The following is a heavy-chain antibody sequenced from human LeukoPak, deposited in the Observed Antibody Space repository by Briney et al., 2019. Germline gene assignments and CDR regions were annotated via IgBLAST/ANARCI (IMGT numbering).Heavy chain of an antibody. D-gene: IGHD6-19*01. V-gene: IGHV3-30-3*01. CDR1: GFTFSSYS. Sequence: GGSLRLSCAASGFTFSSYSMHWVRQAPGKGLEWVAVMSYDGSNIYYADSVKGRFTISRDNSKNTLYLQMSSLRAEDTATYYCARVYSSGWSLPFEYWGQGTLVTVSS. CDR2: MSYDGSNI. CDR3: ARVYSSGWSLPFEY. J-gene: IGHJ4*02.